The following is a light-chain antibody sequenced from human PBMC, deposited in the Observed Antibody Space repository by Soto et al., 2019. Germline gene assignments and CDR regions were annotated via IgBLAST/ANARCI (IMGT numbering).Light chain of an antibody. CDR3: SSYVTSNVVI. CDR1: RDDVGGYNY. J-gene: IGLJ2*01. V-gene: IGLV2-8*01. Sequence: QSALTQPPSASGSPGQSVTISCTGTRDDVGGYNYVSWFQHHPGKAPKLMIYEVYKRPSGVPARFSGSKSGNTASLTVSGLQLGDEAIYYCSSYVTSNVVIFGGGTKLTV. CDR2: EVY.